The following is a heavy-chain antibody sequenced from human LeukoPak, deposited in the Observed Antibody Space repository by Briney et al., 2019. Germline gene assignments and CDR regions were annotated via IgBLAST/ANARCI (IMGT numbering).Heavy chain of an antibody. V-gene: IGHV3-64*01. J-gene: IGHJ6*02. CDR3: ARRGRGAYGMDV. CDR1: GFTFSTYA. Sequence: PGGSLRLSCAASGFTFSTYAMHGVRQAPGKGLEDISAISHHGGSTDYANSVKGRFTISRDNSKNTLYLQMGSLRAEDTAVCYCARRGRGAYGMDVWGQGTTVTVSS. D-gene: IGHD1-26*01. CDR2: ISHHGGST.